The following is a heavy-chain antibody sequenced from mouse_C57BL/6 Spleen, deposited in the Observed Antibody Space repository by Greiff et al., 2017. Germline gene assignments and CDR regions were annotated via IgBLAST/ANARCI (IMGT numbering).Heavy chain of an antibody. CDR1: GFTFSSYT. Sequence: DVMLVESGGGLVKPGGSLKLSCAASGFTFSSYTMSWVRQTPEKRLEWVATISGGGGNTYYPDSVKGRFTISRDNAKNTLYLQMSSLSSEDTALYYCARHRLLRDYAMDYWGQGTSVTVSS. CDR2: ISGGGGNT. V-gene: IGHV5-9*01. D-gene: IGHD2-3*01. J-gene: IGHJ4*01. CDR3: ARHRLLRDYAMDY.